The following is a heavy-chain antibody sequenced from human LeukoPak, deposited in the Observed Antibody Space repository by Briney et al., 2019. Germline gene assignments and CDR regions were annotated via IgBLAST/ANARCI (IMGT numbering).Heavy chain of an antibody. CDR1: GGSISSSSYY. Sequence: SETLSLTCTVSGGSISSSSYYWGWIRQPPGKGLEWIGTIYYSGSTYYNPSLKSRVTMSVDTTKNQLSLKLSSVTAADTAVYYCARQTYYYGSGRFYNAGNWFDPWGQGTLVTVSS. CDR2: IYYSGST. V-gene: IGHV4-39*01. J-gene: IGHJ5*02. D-gene: IGHD3-10*01. CDR3: ARQTYYYGSGRFYNAGNWFDP.